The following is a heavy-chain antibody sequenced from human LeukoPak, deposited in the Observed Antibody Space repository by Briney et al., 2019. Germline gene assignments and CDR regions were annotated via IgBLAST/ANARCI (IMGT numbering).Heavy chain of an antibody. D-gene: IGHD3-22*01. J-gene: IGHJ5*02. Sequence: GGSLRLSCAASGFTFSSYWMHWDRQAPGKGLVWVSRINSDGSSTSYADSVKGRFTISRDNAKNTLYLQMNSLRAEDTAVYYCAREGSYYYDSIDNWFDPWGQGTLVTVSS. CDR2: INSDGSST. CDR3: AREGSYYYDSIDNWFDP. CDR1: GFTFSSYW. V-gene: IGHV3-74*01.